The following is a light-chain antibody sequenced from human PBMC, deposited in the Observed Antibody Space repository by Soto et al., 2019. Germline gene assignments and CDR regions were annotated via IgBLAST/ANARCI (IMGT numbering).Light chain of an antibody. V-gene: IGKV2-28*01. CDR3: MQALQTQWT. J-gene: IGKJ1*01. CDR1: QSLLHSNGYNY. CDR2: LGS. Sequence: DLVMTQSPLSLPVTPGEPASISCRSSQSLLHSNGYNYLDWYLQKPVQSPQLLIYLGSNRASGVPDRFSGSGSGTDFTLKISRVEAEDVGVYYCMQALQTQWTFGQGTKVEIK.